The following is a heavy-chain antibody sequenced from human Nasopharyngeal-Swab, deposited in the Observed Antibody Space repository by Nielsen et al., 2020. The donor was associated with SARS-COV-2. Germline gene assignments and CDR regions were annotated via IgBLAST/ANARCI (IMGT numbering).Heavy chain of an antibody. CDR3: ARVDPWVRSGWHFDY. CDR1: GYSFTSYW. D-gene: IGHD6-19*01. V-gene: IGHV5-51*01. Sequence: GGSLRLSCKGSGYSFTSYWIGWVRQMPGKGLEWIGIIYPGDSDTRYSPSFQGQVTISADKSISSAYLQWSSLKASDTAMYYCARVDPWVRSGWHFDYWGQGTLVTVSS. J-gene: IGHJ4*02. CDR2: IYPGDSDT.